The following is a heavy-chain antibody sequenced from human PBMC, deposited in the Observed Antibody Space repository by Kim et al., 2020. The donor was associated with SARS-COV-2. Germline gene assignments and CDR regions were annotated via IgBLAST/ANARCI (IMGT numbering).Heavy chain of an antibody. CDR3: AKDLFNYGSGSYYNFDY. CDR2: ISWNSGSI. J-gene: IGHJ4*02. CDR1: GFTFDDYA. V-gene: IGHV3-9*01. D-gene: IGHD3-10*01. Sequence: GGSLRLSCAASGFTFDDYAMHWVRQAPGKGLEWVSGISWNSGSIGYADSVKGRFTISRDNAKNSLYLQMNSLRAEDTALYYCAKDLFNYGSGSYYNFDYWGQGTLVTVSS.